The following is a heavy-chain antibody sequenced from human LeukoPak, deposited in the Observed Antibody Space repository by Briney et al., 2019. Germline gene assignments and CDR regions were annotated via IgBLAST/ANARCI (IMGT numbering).Heavy chain of an antibody. CDR3: ARIAGIAAAGNHGGY. CDR2: ISWNSGSI. V-gene: IGHV3-9*01. Sequence: GGSLRLSCAASGFTFDDYAMHSVRQAPGKGLEWVSGISWNSGSIGYADSVKGRFTISRDNAKNSLYLQMNSLRAEDTALYYCARIAGIAAAGNHGGYWGQGTLVTVSS. J-gene: IGHJ4*02. CDR1: GFTFDDYA. D-gene: IGHD6-13*01.